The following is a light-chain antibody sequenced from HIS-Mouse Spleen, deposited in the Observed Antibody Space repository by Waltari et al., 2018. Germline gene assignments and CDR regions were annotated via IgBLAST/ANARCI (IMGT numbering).Light chain of an antibody. CDR2: RNN. CDR1: SSNIGSNY. CDR3: AAWDDSLSGPV. V-gene: IGLV1-47*01. J-gene: IGLJ3*02. Sequence: QSVLTQPPSASGTPGQRVTISCSGSSSNIGSNYVYWYQQRPGTAPKLLIYRNNQRPSGVPYRFSGSKSGTSASLAISGLRSEDEADYYCAAWDDSLSGPVFGGGTKLTVL.